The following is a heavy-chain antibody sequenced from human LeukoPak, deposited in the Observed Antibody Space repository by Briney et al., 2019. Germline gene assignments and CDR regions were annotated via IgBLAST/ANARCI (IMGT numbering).Heavy chain of an antibody. CDR1: GFTFSSYG. CDR3: AKGGWLRLRRHMDV. J-gene: IGHJ6*03. V-gene: IGHV3-33*06. Sequence: GSSLRLSCAASGFTFSSYGMHWVRQAPGKGLEWVAVIWYDGSNKYYADSVKGRFTISRDNSKNTLYLQMNSLRAEDTAVYYCAKGGWLRLRRHMDVWGKGTTVTVSS. CDR2: IWYDGSNK. D-gene: IGHD5-12*01.